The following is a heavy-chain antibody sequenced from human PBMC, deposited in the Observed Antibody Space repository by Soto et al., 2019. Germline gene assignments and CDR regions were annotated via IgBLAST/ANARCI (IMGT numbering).Heavy chain of an antibody. CDR3: ARVSGIRYYYGMDV. J-gene: IGHJ6*02. Sequence: SETLSLTCTVSGGSISSYYWSWIRQPPGKGLEWIGYIYYSGSTNYNPSLKSRVTISVDTSKNQFSLKLSSVTAADTAVYYCARVSGIRYYYGMDVWGQGTKVTVSS. V-gene: IGHV4-59*01. CDR1: GGSISSYY. CDR2: IYYSGST. D-gene: IGHD3-10*01.